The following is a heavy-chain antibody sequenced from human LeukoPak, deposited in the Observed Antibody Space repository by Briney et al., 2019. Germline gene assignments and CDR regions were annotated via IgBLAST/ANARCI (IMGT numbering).Heavy chain of an antibody. J-gene: IGHJ4*02. Sequence: PSETLSLTCAVYGGSFSGYYWSWIRQPPGKGLEWIGEINHSGGTNYNPSLKSRVTISVDTSKNQFSLKLSSVTAADTAVYYCARGPTRLRYFDWLSHFDYWGQGTLVTVSS. CDR1: GGSFSGYY. D-gene: IGHD3-9*01. CDR2: INHSGGT. V-gene: IGHV4-34*01. CDR3: ARGPTRLRYFDWLSHFDY.